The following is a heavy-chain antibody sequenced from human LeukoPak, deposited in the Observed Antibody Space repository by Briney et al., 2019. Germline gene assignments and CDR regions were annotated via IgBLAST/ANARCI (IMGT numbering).Heavy chain of an antibody. D-gene: IGHD2-8*01. CDR2: INHSGST. CDR1: GFTFGDYA. J-gene: IGHJ4*02. V-gene: IGHV4-34*01. Sequence: PGGSLRLSCTTSGFTFGDYAMTWVRQAPGKGLEWIGEINHSGSTNYNPSLKSRVTISVDTSKNQFSLKLSSVTAADTAVYYCARRRGPSTWYYWGQGTLVTVSS. CDR3: ARRRGPSTWYY.